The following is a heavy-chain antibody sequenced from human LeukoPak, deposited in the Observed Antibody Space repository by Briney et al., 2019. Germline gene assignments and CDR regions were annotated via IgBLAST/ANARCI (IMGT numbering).Heavy chain of an antibody. CDR2: ISSSGSDI. D-gene: IGHD3-10*01. V-gene: IGHV3-21*01. CDR1: GFTFSSYS. CDR3: ARDRVSILWFGESIGDYYYYGMDV. J-gene: IGHJ6*02. Sequence: GGSLRLSCAASGFTFSSYSMNWVRQAPGKGLEWVSSISSSGSDIYYADSLKGRFTISRDNAKNSLYLQINSLRAEDTAVYYCARDRVSILWFGESIGDYYYYGMDVWGQGTTVTVSS.